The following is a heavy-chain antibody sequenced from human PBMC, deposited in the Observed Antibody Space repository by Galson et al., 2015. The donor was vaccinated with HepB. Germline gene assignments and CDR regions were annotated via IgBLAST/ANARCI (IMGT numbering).Heavy chain of an antibody. Sequence: PALVKPTQTLTLTCTFSGFSLSTSGVGVGWIRQPPGKALEWLAVIYWDDDNRYSPSLKNRLTITKDTSKSQVVLTVTNMDPVDTATYYCAHSSDYVDYLDYWGQGILVTVSS. D-gene: IGHD4-17*01. CDR3: AHSSDYVDYLDY. J-gene: IGHJ4*02. V-gene: IGHV2-5*02. CDR1: GFSLSTSGVG. CDR2: IYWDDDN.